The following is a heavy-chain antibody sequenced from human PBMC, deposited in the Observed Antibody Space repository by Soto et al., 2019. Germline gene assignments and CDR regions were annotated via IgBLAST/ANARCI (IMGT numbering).Heavy chain of an antibody. CDR2: IKSKTDGGTT. CDR3: TSPPLYYDILTGPYYYGMDV. V-gene: IGHV3-15*07. J-gene: IGHJ6*02. D-gene: IGHD3-9*01. Sequence: GGSLRLSCAASGFTFSNAWMNWVRQAPGKGLEWVGRIKSKTDGGTTDYAAPVKGRFTISRDDSKNTLYLQMNSLETEDTAVYYCTSPPLYYDILTGPYYYGMDVWGQGTTVTVSS. CDR1: GFTFSNAW.